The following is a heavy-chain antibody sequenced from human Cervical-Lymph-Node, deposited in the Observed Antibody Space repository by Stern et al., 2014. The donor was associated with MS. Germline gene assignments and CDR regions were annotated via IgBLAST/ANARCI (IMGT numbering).Heavy chain of an antibody. Sequence: QLVQSVAEVKKPGSSVKVSCKASGDTFSSSAINWVRQVPGQGLEWMGGITPVFGTTNYAQKFQGRVTITADKSTNTAYMELMTLRSEDTAVYYCARGGGLVGYFDYWGQGTLVSVSS. CDR2: ITPVFGTT. D-gene: IGHD1-26*01. J-gene: IGHJ4*02. CDR3: ARGGGLVGYFDY. V-gene: IGHV1-69*06. CDR1: GDTFSSSA.